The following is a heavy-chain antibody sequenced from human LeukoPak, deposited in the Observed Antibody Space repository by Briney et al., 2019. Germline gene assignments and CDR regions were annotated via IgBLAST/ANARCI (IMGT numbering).Heavy chain of an antibody. Sequence: SETLSLTCAVYGGSFSGYYWSWIRQPPGKGLEWIGEINHSGSTNYNPSLKSRVTISVDTSKNQFSLKLSSVTAADTAVYYCARHMGSPWAFDIWGQGTMVTVSS. CDR2: INHSGST. V-gene: IGHV4-34*01. D-gene: IGHD2-21*01. CDR1: GGSFSGYY. J-gene: IGHJ3*02. CDR3: ARHMGSPWAFDI.